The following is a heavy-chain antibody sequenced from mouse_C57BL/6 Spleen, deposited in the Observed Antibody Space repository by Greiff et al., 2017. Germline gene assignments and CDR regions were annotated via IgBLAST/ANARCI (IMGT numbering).Heavy chain of an antibody. D-gene: IGHD1-1*01. CDR1: GFTFSDYY. CDR3: ARRLFITTVGGYAMDY. J-gene: IGHJ4*01. V-gene: IGHV5-12*01. CDR2: ISNGGGST. Sequence: EVQLVESGGGLVQPGGSLKLSCAASGFTFSDYYMYWVRQTPEKRLEWVAYISNGGGSTYYPDTVKGRFTISRDNAKNTLYLQMSRLKSEDTAMYYCARRLFITTVGGYAMDYWGQGTSVTVSS.